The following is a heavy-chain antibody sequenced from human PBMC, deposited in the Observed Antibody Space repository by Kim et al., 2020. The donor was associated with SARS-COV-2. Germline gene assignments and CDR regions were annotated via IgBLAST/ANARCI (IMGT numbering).Heavy chain of an antibody. J-gene: IGHJ4*02. V-gene: IGHV3-74*01. D-gene: IGHD6-19*01. CDR3: ARRQFTSGWYYFDY. Sequence: YADSVKARFTISRDNAENTLYLQMNSLRAEDTAVYYCARRQFTSGWYYFDYWGQGTLVTVSS.